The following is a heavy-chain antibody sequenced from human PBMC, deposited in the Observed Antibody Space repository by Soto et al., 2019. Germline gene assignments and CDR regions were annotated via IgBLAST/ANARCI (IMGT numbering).Heavy chain of an antibody. CDR1: GFSLSTSGMR. D-gene: IGHD3-16*02. V-gene: IGHV2-5*02. J-gene: IGHJ2*01. CDR2: IYWDDDK. CDR3: AHGESSMTTRYWYFDL. Sequence: QITLKESGPTLVKPTQTLTLTCNFSGFSLSTSGMRVGWIRQPPGKALEWLALIYWDDDKRYSPSLKSRLTITXXTXKXXVVLTMTDVDPVDTATYYCAHGESSMTTRYWYFDLWGRGTLVTVSS.